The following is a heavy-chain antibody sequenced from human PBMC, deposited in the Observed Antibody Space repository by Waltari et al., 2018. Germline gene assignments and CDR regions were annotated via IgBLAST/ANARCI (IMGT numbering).Heavy chain of an antibody. V-gene: IGHV1-8*02. CDR2: MNPNSGAT. D-gene: IGHD6-13*01. J-gene: IGHJ4*02. CDR1: GYTFITYE. CDR3: ARVGVAAADPFDY. Sequence: QVQLVQSGAEVLKPGASVKVSCQASGYTFITYEINWVRQAAGQGLEWMGWMNPNSGATAYAQKFQDRITMTRDTSITTAYMELSNLRSDDTAVFYCARVGVAAADPFDYWGQGTLVTVSS.